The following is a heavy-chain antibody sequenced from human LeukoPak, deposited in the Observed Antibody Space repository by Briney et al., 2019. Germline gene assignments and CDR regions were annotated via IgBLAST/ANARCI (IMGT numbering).Heavy chain of an antibody. Sequence: PSETLSLTCAVYGGSFSGNFWSWVRQPPGKGLQWIGEINHRGNTNHNPALKSRVTISVDTSKNQFSLMLSSVTAADTAVYYCARIPESVGINYFDSWGQGTLVTVSS. CDR2: INHRGNT. D-gene: IGHD1-26*01. V-gene: IGHV4-34*01. CDR3: ARIPESVGINYFDS. J-gene: IGHJ4*02. CDR1: GGSFSGNF.